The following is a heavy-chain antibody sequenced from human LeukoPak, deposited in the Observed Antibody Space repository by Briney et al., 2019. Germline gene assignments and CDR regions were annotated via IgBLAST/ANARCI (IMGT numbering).Heavy chain of an antibody. D-gene: IGHD3-3*01. CDR2: ISYDGSNK. Sequence: PGGSLRLSCAASGFTFSSYGMHWVRQAPGKGLEWVAVISYDGSNKYYADSVKGRFTISRDNSKNTLYLQMNSLRAEDTAVYYCATDLGVYYDFWSGYYESYYCGMDVWGQGTTVTVSS. V-gene: IGHV3-30*03. CDR3: ATDLGVYYDFWSGYYESYYCGMDV. CDR1: GFTFSSYG. J-gene: IGHJ6*02.